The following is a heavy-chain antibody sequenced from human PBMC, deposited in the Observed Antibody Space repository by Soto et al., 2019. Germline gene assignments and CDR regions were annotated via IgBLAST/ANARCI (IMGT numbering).Heavy chain of an antibody. CDR2: IIPIFGTA. Sequence: SVKVSCKASGGTFSSYAISWVRQAPGQGLEWMGGIIPIFGTANYAQKFQGRVTITADESTSAAYMELSSLRSEDTAVYYCARPYDITTQYYYYYGMDVWGQGTTVTVSS. V-gene: IGHV1-69*13. D-gene: IGHD3-9*01. J-gene: IGHJ6*02. CDR3: ARPYDITTQYYYYYGMDV. CDR1: GGTFSSYA.